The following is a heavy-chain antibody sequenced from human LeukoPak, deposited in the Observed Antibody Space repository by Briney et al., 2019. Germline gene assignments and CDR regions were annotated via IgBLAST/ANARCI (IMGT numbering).Heavy chain of an antibody. D-gene: IGHD5-18*01. CDR1: GYTFIDYY. J-gene: IGHJ4*02. CDR3: ARVRRTRGYSYALDN. V-gene: IGHV1-2*02. Sequence: ASVKVSCKASGYTFIDYYIHWVRQAPGQGLEWMAWINPKSGDTNSARKFQGRVAMTSDTSISTAYMELSRLTSDDTAVYYCARVRRTRGYSYALDNWGQGSLVTVSS. CDR2: INPKSGDT.